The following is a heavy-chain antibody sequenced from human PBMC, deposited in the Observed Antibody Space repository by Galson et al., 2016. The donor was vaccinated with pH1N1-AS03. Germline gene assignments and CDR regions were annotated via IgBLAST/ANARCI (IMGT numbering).Heavy chain of an antibody. Sequence: SVKVSCKASGYTFTGFSVNWVRQAPGQGLEWMGWINPNDGVTNYAQKFEAWVTMTRDTSSSTAYMELSGLKSDDTAVYYCVRDPRGPCRITTCPTAYYFGMDVWGQGTTVIVSS. CDR1: GYTFTGFS. J-gene: IGHJ6*02. V-gene: IGHV1-2*04. CDR2: INPNDGVT. CDR3: VRDPRGPCRITTCPTAYYFGMDV. D-gene: IGHD2-2*01.